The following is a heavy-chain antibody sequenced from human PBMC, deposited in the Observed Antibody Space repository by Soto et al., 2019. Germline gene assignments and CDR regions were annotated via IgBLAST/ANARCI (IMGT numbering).Heavy chain of an antibody. J-gene: IGHJ6*02. Sequence: ASVKVSCTASGYTFTGYGISWVRQAPGQGLEWMGWISAYNGNTNYAQKLQGRVTMTTDTSTSTAYMELRSLRSDDTAVYYCARDREQLVPNYYYYYGMDVWGQGTTVTVSS. V-gene: IGHV1-18*01. D-gene: IGHD6-6*01. CDR3: ARDREQLVPNYYYYYGMDV. CDR2: ISAYNGNT. CDR1: GYTFTGYG.